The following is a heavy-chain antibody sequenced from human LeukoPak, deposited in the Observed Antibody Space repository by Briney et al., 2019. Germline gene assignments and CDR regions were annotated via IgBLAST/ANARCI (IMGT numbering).Heavy chain of an antibody. J-gene: IGHJ4*02. CDR1: GFTFSSYS. CDR2: ISSSSSYI. V-gene: IGHV3-21*01. D-gene: IGHD3-10*01. Sequence: GGSLRLSCAASGFTFSSYSMNWVRQAPGKGLEWVSSISSSSSYIYYADSVKGRFTISRDNAKNSVSLQMNSLSPEDTAVYYCAKAFFSGSGGNHKHFDSWGQGTLVTVSS. CDR3: AKAFFSGSGGNHKHFDS.